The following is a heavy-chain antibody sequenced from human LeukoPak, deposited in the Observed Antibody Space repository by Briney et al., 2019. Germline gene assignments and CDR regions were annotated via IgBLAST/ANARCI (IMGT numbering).Heavy chain of an antibody. CDR3: AKDDDYGGNSAFDY. J-gene: IGHJ4*02. Sequence: GGSLRLSCAASGFTFSDYYMSWIRQAPGKGLEWVSYISSSGSTIYYADSVKGRFTISRDNSKNSLYLQMNSLTTEDTALYYCAKDDDYGGNSAFDYWGQGTLVTVSS. V-gene: IGHV3-11*01. CDR1: GFTFSDYY. CDR2: ISSSGSTI. D-gene: IGHD4-23*01.